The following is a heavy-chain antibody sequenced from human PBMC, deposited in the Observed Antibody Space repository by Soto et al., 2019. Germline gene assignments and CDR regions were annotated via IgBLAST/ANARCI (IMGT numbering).Heavy chain of an antibody. D-gene: IGHD1-26*01. Sequence: QVQLVQSGAEVKKPGSSVKVSCKASGGTFSNYAISWVRQAPGQGLEWMGGIIPIFGTANYAQKFQGRVTITGDISTSTPNRELSSLRSGNTAVYYWARGGGVGATTGWDWGQGTLVTVSS. CDR1: GGTFSNYA. CDR3: ARGGGVGATTGWD. V-gene: IGHV1-69*06. J-gene: IGHJ4*02. CDR2: IIPIFGTA.